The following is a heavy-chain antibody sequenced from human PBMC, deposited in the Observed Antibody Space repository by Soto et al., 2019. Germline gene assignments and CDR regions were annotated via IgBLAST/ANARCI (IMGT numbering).Heavy chain of an antibody. CDR1: GFTFRSYA. V-gene: IGHV3-23*01. Sequence: GGSLRLSCAASGFTFRSYAMSWVRQAPGKGLEWVSAVRASGTGTYYSDSVKGRFTISRDNSKNTLYLQMNSLRAEDTALYYCARDQGASYGLYYFDYWGQGTLVTVSS. CDR3: ARDQGASYGLYYFDY. J-gene: IGHJ4*02. CDR2: VRASGTGT. D-gene: IGHD5-18*01.